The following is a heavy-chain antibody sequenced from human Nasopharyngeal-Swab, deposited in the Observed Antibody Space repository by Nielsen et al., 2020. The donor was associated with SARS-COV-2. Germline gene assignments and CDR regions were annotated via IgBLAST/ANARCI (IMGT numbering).Heavy chain of an antibody. CDR1: RYTFTSYA. V-gene: IGHV1-3*01. CDR3: ARGVSFLHCSSTSCYFRGAGVDYYYYGMDV. J-gene: IGHJ6*02. Sequence: ASVKVSCKASRYTFTSYAMHWVRQAPGQRLEWMGWINAGNGNTKYSQKLQGRVTMTTDTSTSTAYMELRSLRSDDTAVYYCARGVSFLHCSSTSCYFRGAGVDYYYYGMDVWGQGTTVTVSS. D-gene: IGHD2-2*01. CDR2: INAGNGNT.